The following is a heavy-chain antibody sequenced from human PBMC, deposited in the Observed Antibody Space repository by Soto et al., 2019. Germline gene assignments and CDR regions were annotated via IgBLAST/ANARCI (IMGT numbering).Heavy chain of an antibody. CDR3: ARAPLYYEDSGLLDSYPGMDV. J-gene: IGHJ6*02. CDR1: GGSITSYY. V-gene: IGHV4-59*01. D-gene: IGHD2-8*01. CDR2: IYYTGMT. Sequence: PSETLSLTCTVSGGSITSYYWSWIRQPPGRGLEWIGYIYYTGMTNHNPSLKSRVTISVDTSKNQFSLKLTSVTAADTAVYYCARAPLYYEDSGLLDSYPGMDVCRQGTAVTVAS.